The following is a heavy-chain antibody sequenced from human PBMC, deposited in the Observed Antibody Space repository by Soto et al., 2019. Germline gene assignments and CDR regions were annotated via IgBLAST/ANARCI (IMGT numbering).Heavy chain of an antibody. CDR3: AKDPGYGPFYFDY. V-gene: IGHV3-23*01. D-gene: IGHD5-18*01. J-gene: IGHJ4*02. Sequence: EVQLLESGGGLVQPGGSLRLSCAASGLTFGSYAMSWVRQAPGKGLEWVSGITGSGGSTYYADSVKGRFTISRDNSKDTLYLQMNSLRAEDTAVYYCAKDPGYGPFYFDYWGQGTLVTVSS. CDR1: GLTFGSYA. CDR2: ITGSGGST.